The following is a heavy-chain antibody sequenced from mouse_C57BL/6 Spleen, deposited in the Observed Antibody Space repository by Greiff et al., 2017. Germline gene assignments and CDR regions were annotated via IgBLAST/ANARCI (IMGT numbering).Heavy chain of an antibody. Sequence: VQLQESGAELVKPGASVKISCKASGYAFSSYWMNWVKQRPGKGLEWIGQIYPGDGDTNYNGKFKGKATLTADKSSSTAYMQLSSLTSEDSAVYFCARSGSNFAWFAYWGQGTLVTVSA. CDR3: ARSGSNFAWFAY. J-gene: IGHJ3*01. CDR2: IYPGDGDT. D-gene: IGHD2-5*01. V-gene: IGHV1-80*01. CDR1: GYAFSSYW.